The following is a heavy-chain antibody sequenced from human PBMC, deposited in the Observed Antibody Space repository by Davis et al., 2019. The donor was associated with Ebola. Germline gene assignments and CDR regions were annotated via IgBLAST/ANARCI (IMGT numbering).Heavy chain of an antibody. Sequence: AASVKVSCKASGYTFTSYAMHWVRQAPGQGLEWMGWMNPNSGNTGYAQKFQGRVTMTRNTSISTAYMELSSLRSEDTAVYYCARGGIAAQTAHYYYGMDVWGQGTTVTVSS. V-gene: IGHV1-8*02. J-gene: IGHJ6*02. CDR3: ARGGIAAQTAHYYYGMDV. D-gene: IGHD6-6*01. CDR2: MNPNSGNT. CDR1: GYTFTSYA.